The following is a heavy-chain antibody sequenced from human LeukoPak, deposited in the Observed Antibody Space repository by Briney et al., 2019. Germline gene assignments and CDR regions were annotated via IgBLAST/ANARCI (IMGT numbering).Heavy chain of an antibody. V-gene: IGHV4-39*01. CDR3: ARPNCSGGSCLPDAFDI. CDR2: IYYSGST. Sequence: SETLSLTCTVSGGSISSSSYYWGWIRQPPGKGLEWIGSIYYSGSTYYNPSLKSRVTISVDTSKNQFSLKLSSVTAADTAVYYCARPNCSGGSCLPDAFDIWGQGTMVTVSS. CDR1: GGSISSSSYY. J-gene: IGHJ3*02. D-gene: IGHD2-15*01.